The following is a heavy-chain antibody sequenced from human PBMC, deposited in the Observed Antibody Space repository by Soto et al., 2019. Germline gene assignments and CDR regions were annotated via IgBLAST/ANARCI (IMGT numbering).Heavy chain of an antibody. CDR2: ISTYNGNT. CDR3: GRDLYQSVFYYGMVV. Sequence: QVQLMQSGAEVKKPGASVKVSCKASGYTFTSYGISWVRQAPGQGLEWMGWISTYNGNTNYAQKLQGRVTMTTDTSTSTAYMELRSLRSDDTAVYYCGRDLYQSVFYYGMVVWGQGTTVTVSS. D-gene: IGHD2-2*01. J-gene: IGHJ6*02. CDR1: GYTFTSYG. V-gene: IGHV1-18*01.